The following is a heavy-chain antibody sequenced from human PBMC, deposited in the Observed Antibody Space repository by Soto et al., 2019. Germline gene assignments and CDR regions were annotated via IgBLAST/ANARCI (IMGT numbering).Heavy chain of an antibody. V-gene: IGHV4-30-2*01. Sequence: QLQLQESGSGLVKPSQTLSLTCAVSGASISSGAYSWSWIRQPPGKGLEWIGYIYHSGSTYYNPSLKSRVTISVDRSKNQFSLKLTSVTAADTAVYYCARDSDSYGGAALDYWGQGTLVTVSS. CDR3: ARDSDSYGGAALDY. CDR1: GASISSGAYS. CDR2: IYHSGST. D-gene: IGHD4-17*01. J-gene: IGHJ4*02.